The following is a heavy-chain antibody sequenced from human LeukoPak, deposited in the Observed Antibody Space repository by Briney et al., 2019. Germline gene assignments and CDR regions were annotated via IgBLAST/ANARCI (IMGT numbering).Heavy chain of an antibody. Sequence: GASVKVSCKASGYTFTTYYIHWVRQAPGQGLEWMGWISAYNGNTNYAQKLQGRVTMTTDTSTSTAYMELRSLRSDDTAVYYCARYDILALGGFDPWGQEPWSPSPQ. CDR3: ARYDILALGGFDP. CDR2: ISAYNGNT. J-gene: IGHJ5*02. D-gene: IGHD3-9*01. V-gene: IGHV1-18*04. CDR1: GYTFTTYY.